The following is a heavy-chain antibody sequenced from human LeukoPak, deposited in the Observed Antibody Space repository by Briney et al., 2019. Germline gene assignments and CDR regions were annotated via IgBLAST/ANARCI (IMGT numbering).Heavy chain of an antibody. V-gene: IGHV3-66*01. CDR1: GFTVSSNY. Sequence: GGSLRLSCAASGFTVSSNYMSWVRQAPGKGLEWVSVIYSGGSTYYADSVKGRFTISRDNSKNTLYLQMNSLRAEDTDVYYCARDRYYGSGSYYADYYDGIDVCGQETTGTVSS. CDR3: ARDRYYGSGSYYADYYDGIDV. CDR2: IYSGGST. J-gene: IGHJ6*02. D-gene: IGHD3-10*01.